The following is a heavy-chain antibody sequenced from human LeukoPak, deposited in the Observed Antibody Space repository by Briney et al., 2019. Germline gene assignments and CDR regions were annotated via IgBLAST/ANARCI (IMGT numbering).Heavy chain of an antibody. CDR1: GFTFNTHW. CDR2: INGDGSST. V-gene: IGHV3-74*03. Sequence: PGGSLRLSCAASGFTFNTHWMHWVRQVPGKGLVWVSRINGDGSSTAYADSVKGRFTISRDNAKNTVYLQMNSLRVEDTAVYFCAREKGSSNYDSWGQGTLVTVSS. J-gene: IGHJ5*01. D-gene: IGHD4-11*01. CDR3: AREKGSSNYDS.